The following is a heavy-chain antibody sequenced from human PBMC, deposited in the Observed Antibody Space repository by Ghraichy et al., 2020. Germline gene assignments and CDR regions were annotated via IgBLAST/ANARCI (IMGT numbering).Heavy chain of an antibody. CDR1: GYTFSSYG. D-gene: IGHD5-18*01. CDR3: ARAGVDTSMAHDYYYYMDV. CDR2: ISAYNGDT. V-gene: IGHV1-18*01. J-gene: IGHJ6*03. Sequence: ASVKVSCKPSGYTFSSYGISWVRQAPGQGLEWMGWISAYNGDTKYAQGLQGRVTMTTDTSTNTAYMELRSLRSDDTAMYYCARAGVDTSMAHDYYYYMDVWGKGTSVTVSS.